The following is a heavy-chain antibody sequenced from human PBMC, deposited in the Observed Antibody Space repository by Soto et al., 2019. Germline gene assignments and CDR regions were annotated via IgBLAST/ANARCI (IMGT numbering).Heavy chain of an antibody. CDR3: ARGRASGSYYLLDY. V-gene: IGHV1-8*01. CDR2: INPNSGNI. D-gene: IGHD3-10*01. J-gene: IGHJ4*02. CDR1: GDTFTTYD. Sequence: GASVKVSCKASGDTFTTYDINWVRQATGHGLEWMGWINPNSGNIGYAQRFQGRVIMTRDTAIRTAYMEVISLRSDDTAVYYCARGRASGSYYLLDYWGQGTLVTVSS.